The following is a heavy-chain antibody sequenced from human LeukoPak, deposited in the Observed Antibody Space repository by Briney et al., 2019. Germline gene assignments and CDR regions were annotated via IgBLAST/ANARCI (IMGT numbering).Heavy chain of an antibody. Sequence: GGSLRLSCAASGFTFSDEGMHWVRQAPGKGLEWVSFIHVDANEIYYADSVKGRFTISRDSSKNTLHLQMNSLRPDDTAVYYCARGGMSAFDIWGQGTMVTVSS. CDR3: ARGGMSAFDI. D-gene: IGHD3-10*01. CDR2: IHVDANEI. CDR1: GFTFSDEG. V-gene: IGHV3-30*02. J-gene: IGHJ3*02.